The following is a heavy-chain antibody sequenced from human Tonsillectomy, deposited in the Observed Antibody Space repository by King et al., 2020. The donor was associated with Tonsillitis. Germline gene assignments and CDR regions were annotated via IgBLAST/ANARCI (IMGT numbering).Heavy chain of an antibody. V-gene: IGHV3-9*01. CDR2: IRCNSCSI. CDR3: SKAYCSSTSCYLGYYYYMDV. J-gene: IGHJ6*03. Sequence: QLVQSGGGLVQPGRSLRLSCAASGFTFDDYAMHWVRQAPGKGLEWVSCIRCNSCSIGYADSVKGRFTISRDNAKNSLYLQMNSLRAEDTALYYCSKAYCSSTSCYLGYYYYMDVWGKGTTVTVSS. D-gene: IGHD2-2*01. CDR1: GFTFDDYA.